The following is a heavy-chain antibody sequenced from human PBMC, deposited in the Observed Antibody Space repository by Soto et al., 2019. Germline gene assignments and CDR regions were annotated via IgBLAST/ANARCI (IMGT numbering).Heavy chain of an antibody. Sequence: EVQLLESGGGLVQPGGSLRLSCAASGFTFSSYAMSWVRQAPGKGLEWVSAISGSGGSTYYADSVKGRFTISRDNSKNTLYQQQKSRLADDTAVDYCAKTVLFGSASEYYYLDVWGKGTTVTVSS. V-gene: IGHV3-23*01. CDR3: AKTVLFGSASEYYYLDV. D-gene: IGHD6-6*01. J-gene: IGHJ6*03. CDR1: GFTFSSYA. CDR2: ISGSGGST.